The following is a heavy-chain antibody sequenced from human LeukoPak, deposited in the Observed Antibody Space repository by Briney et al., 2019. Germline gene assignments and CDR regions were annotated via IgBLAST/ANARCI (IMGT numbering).Heavy chain of an antibody. Sequence: GGSLRLSCAASGFTFSSYSMNWVRQAPGKGLEWVSSISSSSSYIYYADSVKGRFTISRDNAKNSPYLQMNSLRAEDTAVYYCAREREMLAYCGGDCYSGDDAFDIWGQGTMVTVSS. CDR2: ISSSSSYI. D-gene: IGHD2-21*02. CDR1: GFTFSSYS. CDR3: AREREMLAYCGGDCYSGDDAFDI. V-gene: IGHV3-21*01. J-gene: IGHJ3*02.